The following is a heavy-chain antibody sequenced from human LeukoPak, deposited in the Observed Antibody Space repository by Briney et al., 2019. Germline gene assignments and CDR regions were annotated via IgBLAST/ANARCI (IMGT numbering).Heavy chain of an antibody. CDR3: ARDQFPVAGTWDH. CDR1: GFTFRNYW. CDR2: IKQDGSEK. D-gene: IGHD6-19*01. J-gene: IGHJ4*02. V-gene: IGHV3-7*05. Sequence: GGSPRLSCVASGFTFRNYWMSWVRQAPGKGLEWVANIKQDGSEKYYVDSVKGRFTISRDNAKNSLYMQMNSLRAEDTAVYYCARDQFPVAGTWDHWGQGTLVTGSS.